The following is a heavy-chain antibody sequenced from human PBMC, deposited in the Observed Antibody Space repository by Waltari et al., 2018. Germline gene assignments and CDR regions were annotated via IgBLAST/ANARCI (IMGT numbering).Heavy chain of an antibody. CDR2: INHSGST. D-gene: IGHD3-16*02. V-gene: IGHV4-34*01. J-gene: IGHJ4*02. Sequence: QLQQWGAGLLKPSETLSLTCAVYGGSFSGYYWSWIRQPPGKGLEWIGEINHSGSTNYNPSLKSRVTISVDTSKNQFALKLSSVTAADTAVYYCARRPGYYDYVWGSYRPGGYYFDYWGQGTLVTVSS. CDR3: ARRPGYYDYVWGSYRPGGYYFDY. CDR1: GGSFSGYY.